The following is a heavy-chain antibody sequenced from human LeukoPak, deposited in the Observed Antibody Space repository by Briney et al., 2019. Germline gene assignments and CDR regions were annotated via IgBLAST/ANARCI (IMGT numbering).Heavy chain of an antibody. V-gene: IGHV1-69*04. Sequence: VASVKVSCKASGGTFSSYAISWVRQAPGQGLEWMGRIIPILGIANYAQKFQGRVTITADKSTSTAYMELSSLRSEDTAVYYCARSPLASNTAMGGFDYWGQGTLVTVSS. CDR2: IIPILGIA. CDR1: GGTFSSYA. D-gene: IGHD5-18*01. J-gene: IGHJ4*02. CDR3: ARSPLASNTAMGGFDY.